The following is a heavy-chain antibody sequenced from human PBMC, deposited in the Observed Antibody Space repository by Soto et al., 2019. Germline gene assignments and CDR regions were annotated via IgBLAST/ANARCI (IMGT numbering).Heavy chain of an antibody. CDR3: VRALLHTAMVYHWCDP. D-gene: IGHD5-18*01. Sequence: SETLSLTCTVSGASVSTGAYYWGWVRQRPGKGLVWVGYIYESGYTYYNTSLKSRLTISLDRSNNQFSLGLTSVTAADTAVYYCVRALLHTAMVYHWCDPWGQGNLVTVSS. V-gene: IGHV4-31*03. J-gene: IGHJ5*02. CDR2: IYESGYT. CDR1: GASVSTGAYY.